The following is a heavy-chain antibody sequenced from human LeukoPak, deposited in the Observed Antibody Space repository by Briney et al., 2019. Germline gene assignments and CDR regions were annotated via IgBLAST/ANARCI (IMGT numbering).Heavy chain of an antibody. CDR1: GFTFSSYA. V-gene: IGHV3-30*07. D-gene: IGHD3-22*01. J-gene: IGHJ4*02. CDR3: ANVAPGVVVINYFDY. CDR2: ISYDGSNK. Sequence: GGSLRLSCAASGFTFSSYAMHWVRQAPGKGLEWVAVISYDGSNKYYADSVKGRFTISRDNSKNTLYLQMNSLRAEDTAVYYCANVAPGVVVINYFDYWGQGTLVTVSS.